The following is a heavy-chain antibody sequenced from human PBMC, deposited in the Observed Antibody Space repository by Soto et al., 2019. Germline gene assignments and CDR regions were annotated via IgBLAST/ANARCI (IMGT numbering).Heavy chain of an antibody. D-gene: IGHD3-22*01. CDR2: ISGSGGST. J-gene: IGHJ4*02. CDR3: AKGVAYYYDSSCPD. V-gene: IGHV3-23*01. CDR1: GFTFSSYA. Sequence: PGGSLRLSCAVSGFTFSSYAMSWVRQAPGKGLEWVSAISGSGGSTYYAASVKGRFTISRDNSKNTLYLQMNSLRAEDTAVYYLAKGVAYYYDSSCPDWGQGTRVTVSS.